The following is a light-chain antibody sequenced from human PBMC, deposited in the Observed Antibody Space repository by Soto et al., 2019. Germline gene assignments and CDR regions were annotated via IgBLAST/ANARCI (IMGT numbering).Light chain of an antibody. CDR1: QSVSSSY. Sequence: EIVVTQSPGTLSLSPXERATLSCRASQSVSSSYLAWYQQQPGQAPRLLIYGASSRATGIPDRFSGSGSGTDFTLPISTLEPADFAGYYCQQYGSSSWTFGQGTKVDI. J-gene: IGKJ1*01. V-gene: IGKV3-20*01. CDR3: QQYGSSSWT. CDR2: GAS.